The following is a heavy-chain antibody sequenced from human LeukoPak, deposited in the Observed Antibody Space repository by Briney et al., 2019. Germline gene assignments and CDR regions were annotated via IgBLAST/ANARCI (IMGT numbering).Heavy chain of an antibody. V-gene: IGHV4-59*12. CDR3: ARDLIHDYIVTWFDP. CDR1: GGSISSYY. D-gene: IGHD4-11*01. Sequence: SETLSLTCTVSGGSISSYYWSWIRQPPGKGLEWIGYIYHSGSTYYNPSLKSRVTISVDRSKNQFSLKLSSVTAADTAVYYCARDLIHDYIVTWFDPWGQGTLVTVSS. CDR2: IYHSGST. J-gene: IGHJ5*02.